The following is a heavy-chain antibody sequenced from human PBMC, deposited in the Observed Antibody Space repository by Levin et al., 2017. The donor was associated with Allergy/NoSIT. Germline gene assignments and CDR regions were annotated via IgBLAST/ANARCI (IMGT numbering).Heavy chain of an antibody. CDR2: IYYSGST. Sequence: SQTLSLPCTVSGGSIRSSSYYWGWIRQPPGKGLEWIGSIYYSGSTYYNPSLKSRVTISVDTSKNQFSLKLSSVTAADTAVYYCARRLPPCYYGSGSYKDDAFDIWGQGTMVTVSS. J-gene: IGHJ3*02. V-gene: IGHV4-39*01. CDR1: GGSIRSSSYY. CDR3: ARRLPPCYYGSGSYKDDAFDI. D-gene: IGHD3-10*01.